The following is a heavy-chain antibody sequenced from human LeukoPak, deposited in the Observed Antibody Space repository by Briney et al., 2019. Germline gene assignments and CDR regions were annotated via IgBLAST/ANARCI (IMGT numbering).Heavy chain of an antibody. CDR3: AKDKVPDGKWEIDR. V-gene: IGHV3-23*01. J-gene: IGHJ5*02. D-gene: IGHD1-26*01. CDR1: GFTFSTYA. Sequence: GGSLRLSCTPSGFTFSTYAMNWVRQAPGKGLEWVGGISGNAGFIGYADSVKGRFIFSRDNTNNRLFLQMRSLRGEDTAVYYCAKDKVPDGKWEIDRWGQGTLVTVSS. CDR2: ISGNAGFI.